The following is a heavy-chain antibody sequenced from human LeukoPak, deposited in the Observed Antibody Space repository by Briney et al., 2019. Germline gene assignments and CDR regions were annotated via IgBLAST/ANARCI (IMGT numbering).Heavy chain of an antibody. J-gene: IGHJ4*02. CDR3: ARDGYYDILTGYPSPFDY. CDR2: IIPILGIA. D-gene: IGHD3-9*01. Sequence: EASVKVSCKASGGTFSSYAISWVRQAPGQGLEWMGRIIPILGIANYAQKFQGRVTITADKSTSTAYMELSSLRSEDTAVYYCARDGYYDILTGYPSPFDYWGQGTLVTVSS. CDR1: GGTFSSYA. V-gene: IGHV1-69*04.